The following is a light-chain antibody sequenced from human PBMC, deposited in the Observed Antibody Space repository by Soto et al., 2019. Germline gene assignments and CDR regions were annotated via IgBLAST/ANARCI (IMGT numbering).Light chain of an antibody. V-gene: IGKV3-11*01. Sequence: EIVLTQSPATLSLSPGESGTLSCRASQSVGSYLAWYQQKPGQAPRLLIYDSSNTAPGIPARFSGRGSGTDFTLTISHVEPEDFAVYYCQHRSNWHFTFGPGTKV. CDR1: QSVGSY. CDR3: QHRSNWHFT. J-gene: IGKJ3*01. CDR2: DSS.